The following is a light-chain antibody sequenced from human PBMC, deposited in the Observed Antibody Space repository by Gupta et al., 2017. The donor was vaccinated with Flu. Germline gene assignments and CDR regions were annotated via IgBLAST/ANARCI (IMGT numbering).Light chain of an antibody. J-gene: IGLJ2*01. V-gene: IGLV2-14*01. CDR1: SSDVGGYNY. CDR2: EVT. CDR3: NSYTSSTTLI. Sequence: QSALTQPASVSGSPGQSITISCTGTSSDVGGYNYVSWSQQHPGKAPKLMIYEVTNRPSGVSNRFSGSKSGNTASLTISGLQPEDEADYYCNSYTSSTTLIFGGGTKLTV.